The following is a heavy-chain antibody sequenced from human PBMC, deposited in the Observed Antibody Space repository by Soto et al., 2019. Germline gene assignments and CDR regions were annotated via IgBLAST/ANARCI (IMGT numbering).Heavy chain of an antibody. V-gene: IGHV1-69*12. CDR1: GGTCSSYA. J-gene: IGHJ4*02. Sequence: QVQLVQSGAEVKKPGSSVKVSCKTSGGTCSSYAISWVRQAPGQGLEWMGGIIPMFGTANYAQKFQGRVTSTADESTSTAYMELSSLRSEDTAVYYCARSRANYYDSRGYYYSTFDYWGQGTLVTVSS. CDR2: IIPMFGTA. CDR3: ARSRANYYDSRGYYYSTFDY. D-gene: IGHD3-22*01.